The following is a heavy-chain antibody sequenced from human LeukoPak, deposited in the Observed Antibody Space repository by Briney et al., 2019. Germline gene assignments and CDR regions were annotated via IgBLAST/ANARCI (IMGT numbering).Heavy chain of an antibody. Sequence: GGSLRLSCAASGFTLSSYAMSWVRQAPGKGLEWVSAISGSGGSTYYADSVKGRFTISRDNSKNTLYLQMNSLRAEDTAVYYCAKDRYCSSTSCLNWFDPWGQGTLVTVSS. V-gene: IGHV3-23*01. D-gene: IGHD2-2*01. CDR1: GFTLSSYA. CDR2: ISGSGGST. J-gene: IGHJ5*02. CDR3: AKDRYCSSTSCLNWFDP.